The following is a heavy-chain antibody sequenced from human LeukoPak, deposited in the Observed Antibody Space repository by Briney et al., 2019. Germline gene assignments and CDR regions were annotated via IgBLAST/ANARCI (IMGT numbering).Heavy chain of an antibody. Sequence: GESLKISCKGSGYSFTSYWIGWVRQMPGKGLEWMGIIYPGDSDTRYSPSFQGQVTISAGKSISTAYLQWSSLKASDTAMYYCASSLLAWNYGGWSAFDIWGQGTMVTVSS. CDR1: GYSFTSYW. CDR2: IYPGDSDT. CDR3: ASSLLAWNYGGWSAFDI. J-gene: IGHJ3*02. D-gene: IGHD1-7*01. V-gene: IGHV5-51*01.